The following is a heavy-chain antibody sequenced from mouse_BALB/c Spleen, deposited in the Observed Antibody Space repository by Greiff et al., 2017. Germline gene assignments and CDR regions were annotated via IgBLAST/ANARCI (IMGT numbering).Heavy chain of an antibody. V-gene: IGHV5-17*02. J-gene: IGHJ4*01. CDR2: ISSGSSTI. D-gene: IGHD1-2*01. CDR1: GFTFSSYA. CDR3: ARLGRPYYAMDY. Sequence: EVHLVESGGGLVKPGGSLKLSCAASGFTFSSYAMSWVRQTPEKRLEWVASISSGSSTIYYADTVKGRFTISRDNPKNTLFLQMTSLRSEDTAMYYCARLGRPYYAMDYWGQGTSVTVSS.